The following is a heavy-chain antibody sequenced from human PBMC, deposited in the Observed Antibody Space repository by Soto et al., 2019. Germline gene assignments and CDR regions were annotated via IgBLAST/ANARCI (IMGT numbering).Heavy chain of an antibody. J-gene: IGHJ4*02. V-gene: IGHV1-46*03. D-gene: IGHD3-10*02. Sequence: ASVKVSCKASGYTFTRHYMHWVRQAPGQGLEWMGIINPSGGSTSYAQKFQGRVTMTRDTSTTTVYMELSSLRSEDTAVYYCAREWNDCSGSYYRTFDYWGQGALVTVSS. CDR2: INPSGGST. CDR3: AREWNDCSGSYYRTFDY. CDR1: GYTFTRHY.